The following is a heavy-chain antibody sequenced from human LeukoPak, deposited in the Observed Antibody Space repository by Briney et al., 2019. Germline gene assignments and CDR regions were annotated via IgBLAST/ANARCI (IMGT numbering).Heavy chain of an antibody. J-gene: IGHJ4*02. CDR3: VRDYGNFVQGN. Sequence: SETLSLTCAVYGGSFSGYYWSWIRQSPGQGLEWIGSIVSGGSTYHNPSLKSRVTMSIDTSNNQFSLKLSFVTAADTAIYYCVRDYGNFVQGNWGQGTMVTVSS. CDR2: IVSGGST. D-gene: IGHD4-17*01. V-gene: IGHV4-34*12. CDR1: GGSFSGYY.